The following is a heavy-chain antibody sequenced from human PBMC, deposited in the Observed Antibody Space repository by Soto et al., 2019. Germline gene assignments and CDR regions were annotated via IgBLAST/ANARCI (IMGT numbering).Heavy chain of an antibody. CDR1: GFTFRSFT. CDR3: TRDASRDSSARGWFDP. V-gene: IGHV3-21*01. CDR2: ISSNSAYI. J-gene: IGHJ5*02. Sequence: VGSLRLSCAVSGFTFRSFTMNWVRQAPGKGLEWVSTISSNSAYIYYTDALRGRFTISRDNAKNALHLQMNSLRAEDTAVYYCTRDASRDSSARGWFDPWGPGTLVTVSS. D-gene: IGHD6-13*01.